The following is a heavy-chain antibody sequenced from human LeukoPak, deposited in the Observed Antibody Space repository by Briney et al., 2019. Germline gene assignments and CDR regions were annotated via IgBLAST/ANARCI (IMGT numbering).Heavy chain of an antibody. J-gene: IGHJ4*02. CDR1: GGSISSSDW. V-gene: IGHV4-4*02. D-gene: IGHD3-10*01. CDR3: ARGFYYYGSGNNDY. Sequence: PSGTLSLTCAVSGGSISSSDWWSWVRQPPGKGLEWIGEIYHSGSTNYNPSLKSRVTISVDKSKDQFSLNLSSVTAADTAVYYCARGFYYYGSGNNDYWGQGTLVTVSS. CDR2: IYHSGST.